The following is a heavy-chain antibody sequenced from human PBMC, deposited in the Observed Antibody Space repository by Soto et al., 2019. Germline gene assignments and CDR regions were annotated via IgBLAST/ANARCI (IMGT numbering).Heavy chain of an antibody. D-gene: IGHD2-15*01. V-gene: IGHV1-69*04. J-gene: IGHJ6*03. CDR3: ARESRLRGYCSGGSCYGYYYYMDV. CDR2: IIPILGIA. CDR1: GGTFSSYT. Sequence: GASVKVSCKASGGTFSSYTISWVRQAPGQGLEWMGRIIPILGIANYAQKFQGRVTITADKSTSTAYMELSSLRSEDTAVYYCARESRLRGYCSGGSCYGYYYYMDVWGKGTTVTVSS.